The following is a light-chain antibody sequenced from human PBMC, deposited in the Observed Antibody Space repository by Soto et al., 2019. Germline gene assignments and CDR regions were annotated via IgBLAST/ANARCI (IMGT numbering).Light chain of an antibody. J-gene: IGLJ1*01. Sequence: QSVLTQPPSVSGTPGQRVTISCSGRNSNIGSNNVNWYQQLPGTAPKLLICVNDQRPSGVPDQFSGSKSGNSASLTISGLQSEDEAEYYCAAWDDSPNVFYVFGTGTKVTVL. V-gene: IGLV1-44*01. CDR2: VND. CDR1: NSNIGSNN. CDR3: AAWDDSPNVFYV.